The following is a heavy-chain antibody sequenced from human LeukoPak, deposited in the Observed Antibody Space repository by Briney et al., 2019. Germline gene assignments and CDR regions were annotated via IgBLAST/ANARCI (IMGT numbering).Heavy chain of an antibody. CDR1: GFTFSSYA. CDR3: ARSPYRPYYYYYGMDV. V-gene: IGHV3-64*01. CDR2: ISSNGGST. Sequence: GGSLRLSCAGSGFTFSSYAMHWVRQAPGKGLEYVSAISSNGGSTYYANSVKGRFTISRDNSKNTLYLQMGSLRAGDMAVYYCARSPYRPYYYYYGMDVWGQGATVTVSS. J-gene: IGHJ6*02.